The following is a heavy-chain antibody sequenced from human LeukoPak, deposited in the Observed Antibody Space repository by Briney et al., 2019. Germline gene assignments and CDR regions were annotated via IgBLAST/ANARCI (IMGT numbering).Heavy chain of an antibody. CDR3: ARDTLGEGEDANYAVYYFDY. J-gene: IGHJ4*02. CDR1: GFTFSSYS. CDR2: ISSSSSYI. D-gene: IGHD4/OR15-4a*01. Sequence: GGSLRLSCAASGFTFSSYSMNWVRQAPGKGLEWVSSISSSSSYIYYADSVKGRFTISRDNAKNSLYLQMNSLRAEDTAVYYCARDTLGEGEDANYAVYYFDYWGQGTVVTVSS. V-gene: IGHV3-21*01.